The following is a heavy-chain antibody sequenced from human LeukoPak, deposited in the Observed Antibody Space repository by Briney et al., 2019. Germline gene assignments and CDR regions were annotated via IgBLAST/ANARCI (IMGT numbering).Heavy chain of an antibody. CDR2: INAGNGNT. V-gene: IGHV1-3*01. CDR1: GYTFTSYA. Sequence: ASVKVSCKASGYTFTSYAMHWVRQAPGQRLEWMGWINAGNGNTKYSQKFQGRVTITRDTSASTAYMELSSLRSEDTAVYYCARMEAVTYYYYYGMDVWAKGPRSPSP. D-gene: IGHD4-11*01. CDR3: ARMEAVTYYYYYGMDV. J-gene: IGHJ6*02.